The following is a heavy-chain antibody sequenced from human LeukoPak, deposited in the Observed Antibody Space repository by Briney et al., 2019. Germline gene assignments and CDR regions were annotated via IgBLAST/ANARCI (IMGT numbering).Heavy chain of an antibody. V-gene: IGHV3-48*04. D-gene: IGHD4-11*01. J-gene: IGHJ4*02. CDR1: GFTVSTYA. CDR3: ARSKGLRYFDR. Sequence: GGSLRLSCAASGFTVSTYAMNWIRQAPGKGLEWVSYFGSSSGTIHYADSVRGRFTISRDNAKMSLYLQMNSLRVEDTAVYYCARSKGLRYFDRWGQGTLVTVSS. CDR2: FGSSSGTI.